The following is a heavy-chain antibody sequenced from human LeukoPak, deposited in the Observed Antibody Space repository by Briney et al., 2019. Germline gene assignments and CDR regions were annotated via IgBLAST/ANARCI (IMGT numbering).Heavy chain of an antibody. D-gene: IGHD3-10*01. CDR2: ISISGSTR. CDR3: ARDPSPGVPDY. CDR1: GFTFSSYE. V-gene: IGHV3-48*03. J-gene: IGHJ4*02. Sequence: GGSLRLSCAASGFTFSSYEMNWVRQAPGKGLEWVSYISISGSTRYYADSVKGRFTISRDDAKNSMYLQMNSLRAEDTAIYYCARDPSPGVPDYWGQGTLVTVSS.